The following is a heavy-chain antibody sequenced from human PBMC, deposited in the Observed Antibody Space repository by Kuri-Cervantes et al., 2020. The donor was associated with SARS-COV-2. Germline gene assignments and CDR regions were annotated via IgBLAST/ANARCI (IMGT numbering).Heavy chain of an antibody. CDR3: AKVDSSGTGAFDI. J-gene: IGHJ3*02. CDR1: GFTIYNYA. D-gene: IGHD3-22*01. Sequence: GESLKISCTVSGFTIYNYAMMWVRQAPGKGLEWVSVISGSGGRTNYAASVDGRFTISRDDSKNTLHLQMDSLTAEDTAVYYCAKVDSSGTGAFDIWGQGKMV. V-gene: IGHV3-23*01. CDR2: ISGSGGRT.